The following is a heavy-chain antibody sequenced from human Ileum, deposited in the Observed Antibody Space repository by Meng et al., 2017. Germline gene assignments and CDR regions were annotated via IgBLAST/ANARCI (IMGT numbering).Heavy chain of an antibody. CDR2: MNLGGSP. J-gene: IGHJ4*02. CDR3: AHIFDS. CDR1: ARSSSSSDW. Sequence: QVQQQWSGPGLVERSGTLSLTCAVPARSSSSSDWWSWVRQPPGKGLEWIAEMNLGGSPNYNPSLKSRVTMSVDKSNDHLSLQLTSVTAADTAVYYCAHIFDSWGQGTLVTVSS. V-gene: IGHV4-4*02.